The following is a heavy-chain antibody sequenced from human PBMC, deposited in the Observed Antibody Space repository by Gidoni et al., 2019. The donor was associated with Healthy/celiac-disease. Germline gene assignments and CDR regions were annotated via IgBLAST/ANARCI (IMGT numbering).Heavy chain of an antibody. CDR3: ARVSITMVRGVIIPYYYYGMDV. CDR2: IYYSGST. Sequence: QVQLQESGPGLVKPSQTLSLTCPVSGGSIRSGDYYWSWIRQRPGKGLEWIGYIYYSGSTYYNPSLKSRVTISVDTSKNQFSLKLSSVTAADTAVYYCARVSITMVRGVIIPYYYYGMDVWGQGTTVTVSS. D-gene: IGHD3-10*01. J-gene: IGHJ6*02. V-gene: IGHV4-30-4*01. CDR1: GGSIRSGDYY.